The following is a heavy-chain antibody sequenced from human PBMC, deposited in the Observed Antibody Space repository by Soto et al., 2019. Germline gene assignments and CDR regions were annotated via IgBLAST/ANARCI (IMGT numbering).Heavy chain of an antibody. CDR3: ARVASDYINSVDH. CDR2: NGGSGGSR. CDR1: GFTFNAYA. D-gene: IGHD4-4*01. V-gene: IGHV3-23*01. J-gene: IGHJ4*02. Sequence: DVQLLESGGGLVQPGGSMRLSCAASGFTFNAYAMTWVRQARGKGLEWVSANGGSGGSRYYAGSVRGRFTISRDNSKDTVDLQMNSLRVEDTAVYYCARVASDYINSVDHWGQGILVSVPS.